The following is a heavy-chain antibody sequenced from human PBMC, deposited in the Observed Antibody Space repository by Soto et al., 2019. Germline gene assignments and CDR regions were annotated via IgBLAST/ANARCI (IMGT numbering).Heavy chain of an antibody. Sequence: SETLSLTCTVSGGSMSRGDYYWSWIRQPPGKGLEWIGFIYHTGSTYYSPSLKNRVAISVDTSKNQFSLKLSSVTAADTAVYYCARQQWLVLNAFDIWGQGTMVTVSS. V-gene: IGHV4-30-4*02. CDR3: ARQQWLVLNAFDI. CDR1: GGSMSRGDYY. CDR2: IYHTGST. D-gene: IGHD6-19*01. J-gene: IGHJ3*02.